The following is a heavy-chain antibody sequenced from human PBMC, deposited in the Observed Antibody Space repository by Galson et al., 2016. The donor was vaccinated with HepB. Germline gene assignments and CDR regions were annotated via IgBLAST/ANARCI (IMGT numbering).Heavy chain of an antibody. D-gene: IGHD3-16*01. V-gene: IGHV3-74*01. J-gene: IGHJ5*02. CDR3: VRDMGAHRFDP. Sequence: SLRLSCAASGFTFSGFWMYWVRHAPGKGLLWVSRINRDGSITSYAESVKGRFNISRDNAKNTLHLHMNSLRGDDTAVYYCVRDMGAHRFDPWGQGTLVTVSS. CDR1: GFTFSGFW. CDR2: INRDGSIT.